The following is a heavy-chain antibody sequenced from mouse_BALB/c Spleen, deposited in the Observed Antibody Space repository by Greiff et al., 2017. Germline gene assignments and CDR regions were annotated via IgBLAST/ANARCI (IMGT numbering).Heavy chain of an antibody. J-gene: IGHJ2*01. CDR1: GFTFSSYT. CDR2: ISNGGGST. V-gene: IGHV5-12-2*01. Sequence: EVKLVESGGGLVQPGGSLKLSCAASGFTFSSYTMSWVRQTPEKRLEWVAYISNGGGSTYYPDTVKGRFTISRDNAKNTMYLQMSSLKSEDTAMYYCARRGRYDGYFDYWGQGTTLTVSS. CDR3: ARRGRYDGYFDY. D-gene: IGHD2-14*01.